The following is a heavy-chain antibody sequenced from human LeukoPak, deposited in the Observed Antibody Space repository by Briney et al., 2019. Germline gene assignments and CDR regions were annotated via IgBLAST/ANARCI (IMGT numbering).Heavy chain of an antibody. D-gene: IGHD5-12*01. V-gene: IGHV4-59*12. CDR3: ARGGVGGYDYFDS. CDR1: GVSISSYY. J-gene: IGHJ4*02. CDR2: IYYSGST. Sequence: PSETLSLTCTVSGVSISSYYWSWLRQPPGKGLEWIGYIYYSGSTNYNPSLKSRVTISVDTSKNQFSLKLNSVTAAETAMYFCARGGVGGYDYFDSWGQGTLVAVFS.